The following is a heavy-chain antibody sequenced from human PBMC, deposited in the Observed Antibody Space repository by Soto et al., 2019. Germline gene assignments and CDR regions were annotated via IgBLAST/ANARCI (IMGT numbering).Heavy chain of an antibody. CDR3: ARSNGDYRNYYYYYYLAV. V-gene: IGHV1-2*04. J-gene: IGHJ6*03. CDR2: INPNSGGT. Sequence: ASVKVSCKASGYTFTGYYMHWVRQAPGQELEWMGWINPNSGGTNYAQKFQGWVTMTRDTSISTAYMELSRLRSDDTAVYYCARSNGDYRNYYYYYYLAVWGKGTTVTVCS. D-gene: IGHD4-17*01. CDR1: GYTFTGYY.